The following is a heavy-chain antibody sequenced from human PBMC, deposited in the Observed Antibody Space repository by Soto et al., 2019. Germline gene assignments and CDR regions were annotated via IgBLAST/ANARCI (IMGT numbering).Heavy chain of an antibody. D-gene: IGHD3-22*01. J-gene: IGHJ6*02. Sequence: QVQLVQSGAEVKKPGSSVKVSCKASGGTFRSYSISWVRQAPGQGLEWMGGIIPIFDITNYAQKFQGRVTITGDESTSTADMELSSLVSDDTAVYYCARPDEGGYSSNHHYYYALDVWGQGTTVTV. V-gene: IGHV1-69*01. CDR2: IIPIFDIT. CDR1: GGTFRSYS. CDR3: ARPDEGGYSSNHHYYYALDV.